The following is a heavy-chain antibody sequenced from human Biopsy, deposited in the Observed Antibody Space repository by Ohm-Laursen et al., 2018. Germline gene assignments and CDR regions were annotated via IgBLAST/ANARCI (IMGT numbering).Heavy chain of an antibody. CDR1: GYNFDIYP. V-gene: IGHV1-69*06. CDR3: ATPFQYYDSWGGYPPFDH. D-gene: IGHD3-3*01. CDR2: IVPLFETT. Sequence: GSSVKVSCKASGYNFDIYPLFWVRQAPGQGFEWMGGIVPLFETTDSAQKFQGRVSITADKSTTTAYMELSNLKSEDTAVYYCATPFQYYDSWGGYPPFDHWGQGTLVTVSS. J-gene: IGHJ4*02.